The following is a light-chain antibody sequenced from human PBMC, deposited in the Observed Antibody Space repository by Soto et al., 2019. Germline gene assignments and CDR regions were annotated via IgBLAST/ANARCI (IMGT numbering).Light chain of an antibody. CDR3: MQTRQTPFT. Sequence: DIVVTQSPLSLPVTPGEPASISCRSSQSLLHSNGYNYFDWYLQKPGQSPQLLIYLGSYRASGVPDRFSGSGSGTDFTLKISRVEAEDVGVYFCMQTRQTPFTFGPGTKVDIK. V-gene: IGKV2-28*01. CDR1: QSLLHSNGYNY. CDR2: LGS. J-gene: IGKJ3*01.